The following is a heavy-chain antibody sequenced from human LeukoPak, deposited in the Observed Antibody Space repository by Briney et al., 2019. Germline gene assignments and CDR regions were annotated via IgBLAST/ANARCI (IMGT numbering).Heavy chain of an antibody. CDR1: GGSISSY. D-gene: IGHD2/OR15-2a*01. CDR2: MYYSGST. CDR3: ARLSAESGSPCDY. V-gene: IGHV4-59*08. J-gene: IGHJ4*02. Sequence: PSETLSLTCTVSGGSISSYWSWIRQPPGKGLEWIAYMYYSGSTNSNPSLKSRVTMSVDTSKNQFSLKLSSVTAADTAVYFCARLSAESGSPCDYWGQRTLVTVSS.